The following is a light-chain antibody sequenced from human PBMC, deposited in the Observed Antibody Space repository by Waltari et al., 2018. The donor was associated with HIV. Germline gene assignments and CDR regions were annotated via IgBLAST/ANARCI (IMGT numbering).Light chain of an antibody. J-gene: IGLJ3*02. CDR1: SSDVGSYNL. V-gene: IGLV2-23*02. CDR3: CSYAGSSTFWV. Sequence: QSALTQPASVSGSHGQSITISCTGTSSDVGSYNLVSWYQQHPGKAPNLMIYEVSKRPSGVSNRFSGSKSGNTASLTISGLQAEDEADYYCCSYAGSSTFWVFGGGTKLTVL. CDR2: EVS.